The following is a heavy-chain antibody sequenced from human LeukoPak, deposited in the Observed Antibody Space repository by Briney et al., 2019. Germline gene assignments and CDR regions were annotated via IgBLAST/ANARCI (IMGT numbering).Heavy chain of an antibody. CDR1: GFTFSNYG. Sequence: PGGSLRLSCAASGFTFSNYGMHWVRQAPGKGLEWVAFIRFDGTSKYYADSVKGRFTISRDNAKNSMYLQMNSLRVEDTAVYFCATQGDGYNSAFDYWGQGTLVTVSS. D-gene: IGHD5-24*01. CDR2: IRFDGTSK. CDR3: ATQGDGYNSAFDY. V-gene: IGHV3-30*02. J-gene: IGHJ4*02.